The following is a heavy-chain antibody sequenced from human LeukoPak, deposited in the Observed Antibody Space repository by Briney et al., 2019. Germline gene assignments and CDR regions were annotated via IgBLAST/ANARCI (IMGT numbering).Heavy chain of an antibody. CDR1: GFTFSSYG. J-gene: IGHJ4*02. V-gene: IGHV3-30*02. Sequence: GGSLRLSCAASGFTFSSYGMHWVRQAPGKGLEWVAFIRYDGSNEYYADSVKGRFSASRDNAKNTLYLQMNSLRAEDTAVYYCAREVTETSYFDYWGQGTLVAVSS. D-gene: IGHD2-21*02. CDR2: IRYDGSNE. CDR3: AREVTETSYFDY.